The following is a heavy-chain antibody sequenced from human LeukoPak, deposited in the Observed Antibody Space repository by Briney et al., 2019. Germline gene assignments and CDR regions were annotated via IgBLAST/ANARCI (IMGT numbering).Heavy chain of an antibody. V-gene: IGHV3-11*04. CDR3: ARVFSASEGWLRYYYYYMDV. Sequence: GGSLRLSCAASGFTFSDYYMSWIRQAPGKGLEWVSAISGSGGSTYYADAVKGRFTISRDNAKNSLYLQMNSLRAEDTAVYYCARVFSASEGWLRYYYYYMDVWGKGTTVTVSS. CDR2: ISGSGGST. J-gene: IGHJ6*03. CDR1: GFTFSDYY. D-gene: IGHD5-12*01.